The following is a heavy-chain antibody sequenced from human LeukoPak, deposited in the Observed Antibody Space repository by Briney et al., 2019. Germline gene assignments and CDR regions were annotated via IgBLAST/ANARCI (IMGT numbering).Heavy chain of an antibody. D-gene: IGHD3-10*01. CDR1: GFTFSSYS. CDR3: ARVDYYGSGSYLD. J-gene: IGHJ4*02. Sequence: GGSLRLSCAASGFTFSSYSMNWVRQAPGKGLEGVSSISSSSSYIYYADSVKGRFTISRDNAKNSLYLQMNSLRAEDTAVYYCARVDYYGSGSYLDWGQGTLVTVSS. CDR2: ISSSSSYI. V-gene: IGHV3-21*01.